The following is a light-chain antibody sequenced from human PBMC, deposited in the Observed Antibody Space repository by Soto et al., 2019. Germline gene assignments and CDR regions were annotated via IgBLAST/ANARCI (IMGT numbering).Light chain of an antibody. J-gene: IGLJ3*02. CDR1: SSNIGAGYD. CDR2: GNS. CDR3: QPYDSSLSGWV. Sequence: QSVLTQPPSVSGAPGQRVTISCTGSSSNIGAGYDVHWYQQLPGTAPKLLIYGNSNRPSGVPDRFSGSQSGTAASLAITGIQAEDEGDYYCQPYDSSLSGWVFGGGTKLTVL. V-gene: IGLV1-40*01.